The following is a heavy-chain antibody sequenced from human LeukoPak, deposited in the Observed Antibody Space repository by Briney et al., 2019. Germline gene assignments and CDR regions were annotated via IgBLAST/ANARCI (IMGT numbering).Heavy chain of an antibody. J-gene: IGHJ6*02. CDR3: AKEVTIPAAGRKDYYYYGLDV. Sequence: GGSLRLSCAASGFTFSSYGMHWVRQAPGRGLDWVAVISNDGSKKYYADSVKGRFTISRDNSKNTLYLQMDSLRAEDTAVYYCAKEVTIPAAGRKDYYYYGLDVWGQGTTVTVSS. CDR1: GFTFSSYG. CDR2: ISNDGSKK. D-gene: IGHD6-13*01. V-gene: IGHV3-30*18.